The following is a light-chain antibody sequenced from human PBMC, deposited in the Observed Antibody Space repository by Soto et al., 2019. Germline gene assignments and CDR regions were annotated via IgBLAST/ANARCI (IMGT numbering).Light chain of an antibody. J-gene: IGLJ3*02. V-gene: IGLV1-51*01. CDR3: GTWDTSLNAGG. CDR2: DNN. Sequence: QPVLTQPPSVSAAPGQKVSISCSGSSSNIGNNYVSWYQQFPGTAPKLLIYDNNKRPSGIPDRFSGSKSGTSATLAITGLQTGDEADYYCGTWDTSLNAGGFGGGTQLTVL. CDR1: SSNIGNNY.